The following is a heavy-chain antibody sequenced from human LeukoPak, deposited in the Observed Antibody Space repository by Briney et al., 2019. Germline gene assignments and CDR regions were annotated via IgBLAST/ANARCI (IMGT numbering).Heavy chain of an antibody. Sequence: SETLSLTCAVYGGSFSGYYWSWIRQPPGKGLEWIGEINHSGSTNYNPSLKSRVTISVDTSQNQFSLKLSSVTAADTAVYYCAAGQQLANWFDPWGQGTLVTVSS. J-gene: IGHJ5*02. D-gene: IGHD6-13*01. V-gene: IGHV4-34*01. CDR2: INHSGST. CDR1: GGSFSGYY. CDR3: AAGQQLANWFDP.